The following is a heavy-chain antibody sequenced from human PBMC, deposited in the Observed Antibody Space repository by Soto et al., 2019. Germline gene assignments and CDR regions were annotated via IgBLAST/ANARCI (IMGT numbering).Heavy chain of an antibody. CDR3: ARSSSSSSADY. Sequence: QLQLQESGPGLVKPSETLSLTCTVSGGSISSSSYYWGWIRQPPGKGLEWIGSIYYSGSTYYNPSLKSRVTISVDTSKNQFSLKLSSVTAADTAVYYCARSSSSSSADYWGQGTLVTVSS. J-gene: IGHJ4*02. V-gene: IGHV4-39*01. CDR1: GGSISSSSYY. D-gene: IGHD6-6*01. CDR2: IYYSGST.